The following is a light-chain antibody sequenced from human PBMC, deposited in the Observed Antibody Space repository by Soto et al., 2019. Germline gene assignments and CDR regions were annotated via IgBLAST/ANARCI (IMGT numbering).Light chain of an antibody. CDR1: SSNIGSAY. CDR2: MNN. V-gene: IGLV1-47*01. CDR3: AACDDSLSAVV. Sequence: QSVLTQPPSASVTPGQRVTISCSGSSSNIGSAYVYWYQQLPGTAPKLLIYMNNQRPSGVPDRFSGSKSGTSASLAISGLRSEDEADYYCAACDDSLSAVVFGGGTKLTVL. J-gene: IGLJ2*01.